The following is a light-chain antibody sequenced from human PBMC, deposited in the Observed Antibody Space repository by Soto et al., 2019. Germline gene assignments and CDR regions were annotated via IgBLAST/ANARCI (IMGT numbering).Light chain of an antibody. CDR2: AAS. V-gene: IGKV1-12*01. Sequence: DIQMTQSPSSVSASVGDRVSITCRASQGIGSQLAWYQQKPGKVPKLLIHAASTLQRGVPSRFSGSGSGTDFTLTISSLQSEDFATYYYQQANAFPRTFGQGTKVAIK. CDR1: QGIGSQ. CDR3: QQANAFPRT. J-gene: IGKJ1*01.